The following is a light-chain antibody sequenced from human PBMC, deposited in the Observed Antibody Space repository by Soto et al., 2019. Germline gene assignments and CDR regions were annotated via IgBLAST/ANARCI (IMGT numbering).Light chain of an antibody. J-gene: IGKJ5*01. CDR2: DAS. CDR1: QSVGRY. Sequence: ENVLTQSPAILSLSPGDTATLSCRASQSVGRYLAWYQQKPGQAPRLVIYDASNRATGVPDRFSGSGSGTDFTLSISHLVPEDFAVYYCQQRNNWPPITFGQGTR. CDR3: QQRNNWPPIT. V-gene: IGKV3-11*01.